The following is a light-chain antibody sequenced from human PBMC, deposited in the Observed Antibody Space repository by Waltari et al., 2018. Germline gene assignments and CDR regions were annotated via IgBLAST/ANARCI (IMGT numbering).Light chain of an antibody. CDR2: LNSDGSH. V-gene: IGLV4-69*01. Sequence: QLVLTQSPSASASLGASVKLTCTLSSGHSSYAIAWHQQQPDKGPRYLMKLNSDGSHNKGNGFPDRFSGSSSGAERYLTISSLQSEDEADYYCQTWGTGIWVFGGGTKLTVL. J-gene: IGLJ3*02. CDR3: QTWGTGIWV. CDR1: SGHSSYA.